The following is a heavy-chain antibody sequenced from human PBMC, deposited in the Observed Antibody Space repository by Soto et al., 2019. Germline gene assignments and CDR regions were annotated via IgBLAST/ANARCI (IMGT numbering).Heavy chain of an antibody. CDR1: GFIFSNYA. CDR3: AKEGVKAYRATDAFDI. J-gene: IGHJ3*02. D-gene: IGHD2-21*01. V-gene: IGHV3-23*01. CDR2: ISDVGGRT. Sequence: EMQLLESGGGLVQPGGSLRLSCVTSGFIFSNYAMSWVRQAPGKGLEWVSFISDVGGRTSYAVSEQGRFTISRDNSRSTLYLQMNSLRAEDTALYYCAKEGVKAYRATDAFDIWGQGTMVTVSS.